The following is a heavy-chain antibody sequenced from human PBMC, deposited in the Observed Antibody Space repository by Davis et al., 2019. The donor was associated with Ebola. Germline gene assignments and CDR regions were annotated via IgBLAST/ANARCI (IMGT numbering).Heavy chain of an antibody. V-gene: IGHV4-59*08. CDR1: AGSISSYY. Sequence: SETLSLTCTVSAGSISSYYWSWIRQPPGKGLEWIGYIYYSGSTNYNPSLKSRVTISVDTSKNQFSLNLSSVTAADTAVYYCARGRSFYYDGSGYGVKDAFDIWGQGTMVTVSS. CDR2: IYYSGST. J-gene: IGHJ3*02. D-gene: IGHD3-22*01. CDR3: ARGRSFYYDGSGYGVKDAFDI.